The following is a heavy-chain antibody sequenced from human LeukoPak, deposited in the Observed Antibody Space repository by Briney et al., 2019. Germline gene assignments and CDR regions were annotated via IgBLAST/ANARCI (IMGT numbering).Heavy chain of an antibody. J-gene: IGHJ4*02. CDR3: AKPMTYYDSSGYYPFDY. D-gene: IGHD3-22*01. CDR1: GLTFSSYA. CDR2: ISGSGGST. V-gene: IGHV3-23*01. Sequence: PGGSLRLSCAASGLTFSSYAMSWVRQAPGKGLEWVSAISGSGGSTYYADSVKGRFTISRDNSKNTLYLQMNSLRAEDTAVYYCAKPMTYYDSSGYYPFDYWGQGTLVTVSS.